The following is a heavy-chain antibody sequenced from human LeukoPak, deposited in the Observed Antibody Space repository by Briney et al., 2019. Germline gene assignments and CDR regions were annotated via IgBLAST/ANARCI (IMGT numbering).Heavy chain of an antibody. CDR1: GGSISSYY. V-gene: IGHV4-59*01. Sequence: TSETLSLTCTVSGGSISSYYWSWIRQPPGKGPEWIGYIYYSGSTNYNPSLKSRVTISVDTSKNQFSLKLSSVTAADTAVYYCARAYCSGGSCYSGYWGQGTLVTVSS. CDR3: ARAYCSGGSCYSGY. CDR2: IYYSGST. J-gene: IGHJ4*02. D-gene: IGHD2-15*01.